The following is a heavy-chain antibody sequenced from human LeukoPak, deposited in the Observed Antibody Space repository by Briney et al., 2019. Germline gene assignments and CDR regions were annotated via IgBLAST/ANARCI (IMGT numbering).Heavy chain of an antibody. CDR3: ARDGSSSSYYYYMDV. J-gene: IGHJ6*03. D-gene: IGHD6-6*01. Sequence: GGSLRLSCAASGFTFSSYWMSWVRQAPGKGLEWVANIKQDGSEKYYVDSVKGRFTISRDNAKNSLYLQMNSLRAEDTAVYYCARDGSSSSYYYYMDVWGKGTTVTASS. V-gene: IGHV3-7*01. CDR2: IKQDGSEK. CDR1: GFTFSSYW.